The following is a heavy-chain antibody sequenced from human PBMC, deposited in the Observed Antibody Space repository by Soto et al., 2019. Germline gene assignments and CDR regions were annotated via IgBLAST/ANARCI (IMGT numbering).Heavy chain of an antibody. D-gene: IGHD4-17*01. CDR3: ARGGYGDATDY. J-gene: IGHJ4*02. CDR1: GGTFSSYT. CDR2: IIPILGIA. Sequence: QVQLVQSGAEVKKPGSSVKVSCKASGGTFSSYTISWVRQAPGQGLEWMGRIIPILGIANYAQKFQGIVTITADKSTSTAYMELSSLRSEDTAVYYCARGGYGDATDYGGQGTLVTVSS. V-gene: IGHV1-69*02.